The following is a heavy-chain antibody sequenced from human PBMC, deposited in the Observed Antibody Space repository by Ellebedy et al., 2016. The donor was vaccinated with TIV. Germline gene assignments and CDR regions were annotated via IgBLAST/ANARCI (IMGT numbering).Heavy chain of an antibody. CDR1: GFTSRSRP. CDR2: IGFATGDT. V-gene: IGHV3-21*05. Sequence: PGGSLRLSCAASGFTSRSRPMNWVRQAPGKGLKWLSYIGFATGDTHYAESVKGRFTVSRDNAQNALYLQMNSLRDEDTAVYYCATGPYSYGWGYWGQGTLVTVSS. J-gene: IGHJ4*02. CDR3: ATGPYSYGWGY. D-gene: IGHD5-18*01.